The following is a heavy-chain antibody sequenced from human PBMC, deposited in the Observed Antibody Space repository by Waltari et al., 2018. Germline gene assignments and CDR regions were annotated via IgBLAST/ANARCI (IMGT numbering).Heavy chain of an antibody. CDR3: ARGPSSSWYVNWYFDL. Sequence: QVLLQESGPGLVKASETLSLTCAVSGYSISSGYYWGWIRQPPGKGLEWIGSIYHSGSTYYNPSLKSGVSIAVDTSKNRFSLKLNSVTAADTAVYYCARGPSSSWYVNWYFDLWGRGTLVTVSS. CDR1: GYSISSGYY. V-gene: IGHV4-38-2*01. J-gene: IGHJ2*01. D-gene: IGHD6-13*01. CDR2: IYHSGST.